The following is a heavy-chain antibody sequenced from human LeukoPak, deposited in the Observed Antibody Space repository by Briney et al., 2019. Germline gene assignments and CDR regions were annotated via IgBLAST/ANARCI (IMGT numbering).Heavy chain of an antibody. CDR1: GGSFSGYY. V-gene: IGHV4-34*01. Sequence: PSETLSLTYAVYGGSFSGYYWSWIRQPPGKGLEWIGEINHSGSTNYNPSLKSRVTISVDTSKNQFSLKLSSVTAADTAVYYCARGGYYCYYMDVWGKGTTVTVSS. CDR3: ARGGYYCYYMDV. J-gene: IGHJ6*03. CDR2: INHSGST.